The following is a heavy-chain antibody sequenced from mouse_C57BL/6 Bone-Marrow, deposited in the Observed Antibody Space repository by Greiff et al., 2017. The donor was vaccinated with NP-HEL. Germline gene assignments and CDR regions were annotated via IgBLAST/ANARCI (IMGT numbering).Heavy chain of an antibody. V-gene: IGHV1-72*01. CDR1: GYTFTSYW. CDR3: ARAHYYGMMDY. J-gene: IGHJ4*01. D-gene: IGHD1-1*01. Sequence: QVQLQQPGAELVKPGASVKLSCKASGYTFTSYWMHWVKQRPGRGLEGIGRIDPNSGGTKYNEKFKSKATLTVDKPSSAAYMQRSSLTSEDSAVYYCARAHYYGMMDYWGQGTSVTVSS. CDR2: IDPNSGGT.